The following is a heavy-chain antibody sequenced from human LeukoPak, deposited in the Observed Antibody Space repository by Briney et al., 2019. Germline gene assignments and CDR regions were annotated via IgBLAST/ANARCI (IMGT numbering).Heavy chain of an antibody. CDR1: GFTVSSNY. D-gene: IGHD3-22*01. V-gene: IGHV3-66*01. J-gene: IGHJ5*02. CDR2: IYSGGST. CDR3: ARDHYYDSSGYFP. Sequence: PGGSLRLSCAASGFTVSSNYMSWVRQAPGKGLEWVSVIYSGGSTYYADSVKGRFTISRDNSKNTLYLQMNSLRAEDTAVYYCARDHYYDSSGYFPWGQGTLVTVSS.